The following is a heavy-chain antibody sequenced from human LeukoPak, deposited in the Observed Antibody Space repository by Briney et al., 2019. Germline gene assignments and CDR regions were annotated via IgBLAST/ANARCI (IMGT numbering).Heavy chain of an antibody. J-gene: IGHJ6*03. CDR1: GFIFSHYA. Sequence: PGRSLRLSCAGSGFIFSHYAMHWVRQAPGKGLEWVAIISYDGSHQYYADSVKGRFTLSRDDSKNTLYLQMNSLRAEDTAVYYCTRVKATGTYSSAMEVWGKGATVTVSS. D-gene: IGHD1-7*01. CDR3: TRVKATGTYSSAMEV. V-gene: IGHV3-30*04. CDR2: ISYDGSHQ.